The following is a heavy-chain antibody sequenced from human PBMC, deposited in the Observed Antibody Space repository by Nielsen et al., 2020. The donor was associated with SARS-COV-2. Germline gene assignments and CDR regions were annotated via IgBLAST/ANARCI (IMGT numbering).Heavy chain of an antibody. V-gene: IGHV4-34*09. D-gene: IGHD1-26*01. Sequence: SETLSLTCAVYGGSFSGYYWSWIRQPPGKGLEWIGYIYYSGSTYYNPSLKSRVTISVDTSKNQFSLKLSSVTAADTAVYYCAREIVGATYFDYWGQGTLVTVSS. J-gene: IGHJ4*02. CDR2: IYYSGST. CDR1: GGSFSGYY. CDR3: AREIVGATYFDY.